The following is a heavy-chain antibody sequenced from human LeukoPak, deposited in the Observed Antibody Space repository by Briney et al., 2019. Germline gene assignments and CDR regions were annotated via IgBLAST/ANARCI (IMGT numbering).Heavy chain of an antibody. V-gene: IGHV1-46*01. CDR3: ARDPLVADSSSCPFDY. CDR1: GYTFTSYY. CDR2: INPSGGST. D-gene: IGHD6-13*01. J-gene: IGHJ4*02. Sequence: ASVKVSCKASGYTFTSYYMHWVRQAPGQGLEWMGIINPSGGSTSYAQKFQGRVTMTRDMSTSTVYMELSSLRSEDTAVYYCARDPLVADSSSCPFDYWGQGTLVTVSS.